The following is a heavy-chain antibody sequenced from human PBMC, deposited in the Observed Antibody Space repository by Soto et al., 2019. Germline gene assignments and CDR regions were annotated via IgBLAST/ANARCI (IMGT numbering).Heavy chain of an antibody. CDR2: ISAYNGNT. CDR3: AMMTTVTDSGMDV. CDR1: GYTFTSYG. Sequence: ASVKVSCKASGYTFTSYGISWVRQAPGQGLEWMGWISAYNGNTNYAQKLQGRVTTTTDTSTSTAYMELRSLRSDDTAVYYCAMMTTVTDSGMDVWGQGTTVTVSS. V-gene: IGHV1-18*01. D-gene: IGHD4-4*01. J-gene: IGHJ6*02.